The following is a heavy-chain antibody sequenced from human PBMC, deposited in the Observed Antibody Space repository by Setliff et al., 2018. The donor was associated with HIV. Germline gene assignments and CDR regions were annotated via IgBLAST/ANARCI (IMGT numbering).Heavy chain of an antibody. CDR2: ISHSGST. CDR1: GESCSDYL. V-gene: IGHV4-34*01. CDR3: AREGPQNGDLDPYYYYYMDV. J-gene: IGHJ6*03. D-gene: IGHD1-1*01. Sequence: PSETLSLTCAVYGESCSDYLWTWIRQPPGKGLQWIGEISHSGSTNYNPSLKSRVTISVDTSKNQFSLKLSSVTAADTALYYCAREGPQNGDLDPYYYYYMDVWGKGTTVTVSS.